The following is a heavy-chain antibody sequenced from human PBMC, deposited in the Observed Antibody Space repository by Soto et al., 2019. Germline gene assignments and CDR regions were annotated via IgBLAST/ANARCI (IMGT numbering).Heavy chain of an antibody. CDR2: ISGSGGST. D-gene: IGHD5-18*01. CDR1: GCTFSGHA. CDR3: AKDLGRGYSYI. V-gene: IGHV3-23*01. J-gene: IGHJ4*02. Sequence: GGSLRLSCAASGCTFSGHAMSWVRQAQGKGLEWVSAISGSGGSTYYADYVKSRFTISRDNSKNTLYLQMISLRAEDTAVYYCAKDLGRGYSYIWGQGTLVTVSS.